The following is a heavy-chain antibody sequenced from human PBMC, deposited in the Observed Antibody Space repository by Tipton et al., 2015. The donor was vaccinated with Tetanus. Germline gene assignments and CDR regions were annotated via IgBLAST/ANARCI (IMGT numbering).Heavy chain of an antibody. J-gene: IGHJ4*01. V-gene: IGHV4-31*03. Sequence: TLSLTCTVSGGSISSGGYYWTWIRQHPGKGLEWIGDIYYSGSTYYNPSLKSRVSISVDTSNNQFSVNLNSVTAADTAVYYCARDQARGARGWNYFDYWGHGALVTVSS. CDR3: ARDQARGARGWNYFDY. D-gene: IGHD1-26*01. CDR1: GGSISSGGYY. CDR2: IYYSGST.